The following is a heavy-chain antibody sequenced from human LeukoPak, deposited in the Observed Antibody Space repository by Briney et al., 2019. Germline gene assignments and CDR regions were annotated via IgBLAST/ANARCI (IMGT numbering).Heavy chain of an antibody. J-gene: IGHJ1*01. V-gene: IGHV3-48*01. D-gene: IGHD1-26*01. CDR1: GFTFSSYA. CDR2: ISGSSDII. CDR3: ARDWSSGRHDEYFPH. Sequence: PGGSLRLSCAASGFTFSSYAMHWVRQAPGKGLEWVSYISGSSDIIHYTESVKGRFTISRDNAKNSVYLQMNSLRAEDTALYYCARDWSSGRHDEYFPHWGQGTLVTVSS.